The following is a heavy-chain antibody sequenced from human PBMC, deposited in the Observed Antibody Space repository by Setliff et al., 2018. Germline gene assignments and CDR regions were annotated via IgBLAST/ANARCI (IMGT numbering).Heavy chain of an antibody. CDR3: ASPRRDDLDSPFDAFDI. J-gene: IGHJ3*02. CDR2: INHKGRT. CDR1: GDSFSDYY. V-gene: IGHV4-34*01. D-gene: IGHD3-3*01. Sequence: PSETLSLTCVVYGDSFSDYYWSWIRQPPGKGLEWIEEINHKGRTYYNPSLDSRVTISLDTSKNHFSLRLSSVTAADTAVYYCASPRRDDLDSPFDAFDIWGQGTKVTVSS.